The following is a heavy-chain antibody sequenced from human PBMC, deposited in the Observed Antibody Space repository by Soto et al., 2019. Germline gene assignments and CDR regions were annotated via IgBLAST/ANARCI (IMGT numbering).Heavy chain of an antibody. CDR2: IIPIFGTA. CDR3: ARSRSGSYRFDY. CDR1: GGTFSSYA. D-gene: IGHD1-26*01. Sequence: SVKVSCKASGGTFSSYAISWVRQAPGQGLEWMGGIIPIFGTANYAQKFQGRVTISADESTSTAYMELSSLRSEDTAVYYCARSRSGSYRFDYWGQGTLVTVAS. V-gene: IGHV1-69*13. J-gene: IGHJ4*02.